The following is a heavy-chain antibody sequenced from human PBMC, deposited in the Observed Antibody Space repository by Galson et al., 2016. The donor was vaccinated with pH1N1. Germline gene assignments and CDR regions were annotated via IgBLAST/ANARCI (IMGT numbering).Heavy chain of an antibody. CDR1: GCSFSNYG. CDR3: TGPARPYGRTYHF. D-gene: IGHD3-10*01. Sequence: SVKVSCKASGCSFSNYGINWVRQVPGQGLEWMGWISASNGNTKYAEKVQDRVTMTTDTSTKTIYMELRSLKSDDTATYYCTGPARPYGRTYHFWGQGTLVIVSS. CDR2: ISASNGNT. J-gene: IGHJ4*02. V-gene: IGHV1-18*01.